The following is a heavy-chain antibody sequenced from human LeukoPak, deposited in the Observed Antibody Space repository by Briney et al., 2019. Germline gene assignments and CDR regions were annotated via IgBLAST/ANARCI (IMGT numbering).Heavy chain of an antibody. CDR2: INPNSGGT. V-gene: IGHV1-2*02. Sequence: ASVKVSCKASGYTFTSYYMHWVRQAPGQGLEWMGWINPNSGGTNYAQKFQGRVTMTRDTSISTAYMELSRLRSDDTAVYYCARVGGAAAEVDVWGKGTTVTVSS. CDR3: ARVGGAAAEVDV. D-gene: IGHD6-13*01. J-gene: IGHJ6*04. CDR1: GYTFTSYY.